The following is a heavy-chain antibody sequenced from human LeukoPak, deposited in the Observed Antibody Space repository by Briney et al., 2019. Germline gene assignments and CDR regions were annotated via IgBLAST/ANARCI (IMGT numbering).Heavy chain of an antibody. Sequence: SGGSLRLSCATSGFTFSSYSMNWVRQAPGKGLEWVSGISGSGGATYYADSVKGRFTISRDNSKNTLFLQMNSLRAEDTAVYYCAKDGERFSVWTDYWGQGTLVTVSS. J-gene: IGHJ4*02. CDR3: AKDGERFSVWTDY. CDR1: GFTFSSYS. CDR2: ISGSGGAT. D-gene: IGHD1-1*01. V-gene: IGHV3-23*01.